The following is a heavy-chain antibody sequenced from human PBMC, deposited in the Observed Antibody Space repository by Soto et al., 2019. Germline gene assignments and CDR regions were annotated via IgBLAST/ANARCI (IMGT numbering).Heavy chain of an antibody. Sequence: QVQLVESGGGVVQPGRSLRLSCAASGFTFSSYAMHWVRQAPGKGLGWVAVISYDGSNKYYADSVKGRFTISRDNSKNTLYLQMNSLRAEDTAVYYCARGGPAAIYFDYWGQGTLVTVSS. CDR2: ISYDGSNK. CDR3: ARGGPAAIYFDY. D-gene: IGHD2-2*02. J-gene: IGHJ4*02. CDR1: GFTFSSYA. V-gene: IGHV3-30-3*01.